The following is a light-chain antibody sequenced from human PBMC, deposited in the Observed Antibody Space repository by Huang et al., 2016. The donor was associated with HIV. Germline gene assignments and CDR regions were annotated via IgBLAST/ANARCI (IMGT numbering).Light chain of an antibody. CDR3: QQYDSLPVT. V-gene: IGKV1-33*01. CDR1: QDISNY. J-gene: IGKJ5*01. CDR2: AAS. Sequence: DIQMTPSPSSLSASVGDRVPITCQASQDISNYLSWYQQRPGKAPKLLIYAASNSETGVPATFTASGSGTVFTFSIDVLQPEDIATYYCQQYDSLPVTFGQGTRLEIK.